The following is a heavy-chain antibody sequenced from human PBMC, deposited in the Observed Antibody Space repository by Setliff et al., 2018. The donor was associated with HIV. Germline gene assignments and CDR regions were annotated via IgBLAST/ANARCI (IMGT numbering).Heavy chain of an antibody. CDR1: GFTFGDYS. J-gene: IGHJ4*02. D-gene: IGHD6-13*01. CDR3: ARGTSRTSWYDFDY. V-gene: IGHV3-9*01. Sequence: SLKISCAGSGFTFGDYSMHWVRQAPGKGLEWVSGIHWNSGTKGYADSVKGRFIISRDNAKNFVYLQVNSLRAEDTALYYCARGTSRTSWYDFDYWGQGTLVTVSS. CDR2: IHWNSGTK.